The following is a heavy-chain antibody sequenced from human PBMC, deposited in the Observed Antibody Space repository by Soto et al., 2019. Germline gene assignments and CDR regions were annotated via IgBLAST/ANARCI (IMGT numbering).Heavy chain of an antibody. D-gene: IGHD3-16*01. J-gene: IGHJ6*02. Sequence: QVQLVQSGAEVKKPGSSVKVSCKASGGTFSSYTISWVRQAPGQGLEWMGRIIPILGIANYAQKCQGRVTITADQSTSTSYMELSSLKSEDSAVYYCSRLGPGGVLGQGTTVTVSS. CDR3: SRLGPGGV. V-gene: IGHV1-69*02. CDR2: IIPILGIA. CDR1: GGTFSSYT.